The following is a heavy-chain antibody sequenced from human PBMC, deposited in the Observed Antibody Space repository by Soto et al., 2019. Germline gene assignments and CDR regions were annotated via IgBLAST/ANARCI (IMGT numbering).Heavy chain of an antibody. J-gene: IGHJ4*02. Sequence: SVRVSCKASGGTFSSYAISWVRQAPGQGLEWMGGIIPIFGTANYAQKFQGRVTIAADESTSTAYMELSSLRSEDTAVYYCARVRGGYSYGSPFDYWGQGTLVTVSS. CDR1: GGTFSSYA. D-gene: IGHD5-18*01. CDR2: IIPIFGTA. CDR3: ARVRGGYSYGSPFDY. V-gene: IGHV1-69*13.